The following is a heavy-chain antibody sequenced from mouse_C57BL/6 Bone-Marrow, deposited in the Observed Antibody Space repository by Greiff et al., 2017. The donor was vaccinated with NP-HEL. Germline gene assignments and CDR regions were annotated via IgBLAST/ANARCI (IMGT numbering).Heavy chain of an antibody. D-gene: IGHD1-1*01. V-gene: IGHV5-4*01. CDR2: ISDGGSYT. CDR1: GFTFSSYA. Sequence: DVHLVESGGGLVKPGGSLKLSCAASGFTFSSYAMSWVRQTPEKRLEWVATISDGGSYTYYPDNVKGRFTISRDNAKNNLYLQMSHLKSEDTSMYYCARDYYGSSYGFYYYAMDYWGQGTSVTVSS. J-gene: IGHJ4*01. CDR3: ARDYYGSSYGFYYYAMDY.